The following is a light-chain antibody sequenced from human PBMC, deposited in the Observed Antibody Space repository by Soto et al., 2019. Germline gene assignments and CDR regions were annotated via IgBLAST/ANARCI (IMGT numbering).Light chain of an antibody. Sequence: EIVLTQSPGTLSLSPGDRATLSCRASQSISSNFLAWYQHKPGQSPRLLIYGGSTRVTGIPDRFSGSGSGTDFTLTISRLEPEDFAVYYCQQYGRSPPFIFGPATKVDIK. CDR1: QSISSNF. CDR3: QQYGRSPPFI. V-gene: IGKV3-20*01. CDR2: GGS. J-gene: IGKJ3*01.